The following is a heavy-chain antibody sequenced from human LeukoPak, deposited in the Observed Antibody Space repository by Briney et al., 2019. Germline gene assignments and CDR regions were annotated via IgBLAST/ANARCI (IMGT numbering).Heavy chain of an antibody. D-gene: IGHD6-13*01. V-gene: IGHV4-59*08. CDR2: IYYSGST. J-gene: IGHJ6*03. Sequence: PSETLSLTCSVSGGSISSDYLTWIRQSPGKGLQWIGFIYYSGSTNYNPSLRSRLTMSVNKSKNIYSLNLRSVTAADTAVYYCARGRFLLSWRPVFHMDVWGKGTTVTISS. CDR1: GGSISSDY. CDR3: ARGRFLLSWRPVFHMDV.